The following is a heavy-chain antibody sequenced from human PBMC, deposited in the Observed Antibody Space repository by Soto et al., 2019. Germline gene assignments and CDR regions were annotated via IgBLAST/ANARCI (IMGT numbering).Heavy chain of an antibody. V-gene: IGHV3-48*01. CDR2: ISSSSTI. Sequence: GGSLRLSCAASGFTFSSYSMNWVRQAPGKGLEWVSYISSSSTIYYADSVKGRFTISRDNAKNSLYLQMNSLRAEDTAVYYCARDLYYDFWSPKGGPDAFDIWGQGTMVTVSS. CDR3: ARDLYYDFWSPKGGPDAFDI. CDR1: GFTFSSYS. D-gene: IGHD3-3*01. J-gene: IGHJ3*02.